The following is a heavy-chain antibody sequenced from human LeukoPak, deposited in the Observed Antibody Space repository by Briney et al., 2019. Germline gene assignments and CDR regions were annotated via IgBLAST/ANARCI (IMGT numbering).Heavy chain of an antibody. V-gene: IGHV4-34*01. Sequence: SETLSLTCAVYGGSFSGYYWSWIRQPPGKGLEWIGEINHSGSTNYNPSLKSRVTISVDTSKNQFSLKLSSVTAADTAVYYCARDRWGWLRDYWGQGTLVTVSS. CDR3: ARDRWGWLRDY. CDR1: GGSFSGYY. CDR2: INHSGST. J-gene: IGHJ4*02. D-gene: IGHD5-12*01.